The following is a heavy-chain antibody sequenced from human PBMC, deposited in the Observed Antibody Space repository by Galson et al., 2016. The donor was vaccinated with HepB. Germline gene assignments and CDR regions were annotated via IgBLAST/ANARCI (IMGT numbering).Heavy chain of an antibody. Sequence: SLRLSCAASGFTFSSYGMHWVRQAPGKGLEWVAVISNDGSNEDYADSVKGRFTISRDNSKTTLYLQMNSLRVEDTAVYYCAKDRGLGYGMDVWGQGTTVTVSS. CDR3: AKDRGLGYGMDV. J-gene: IGHJ6*02. CDR2: ISNDGSNE. CDR1: GFTFSSYG. D-gene: IGHD6-19*01. V-gene: IGHV3-30*18.